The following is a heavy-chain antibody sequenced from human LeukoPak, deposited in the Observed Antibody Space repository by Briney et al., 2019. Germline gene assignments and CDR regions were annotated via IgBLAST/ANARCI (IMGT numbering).Heavy chain of an antibody. D-gene: IGHD3-3*01. J-gene: IGHJ4*02. Sequence: PGGSLRLSCAASGFIFGGYAMLWVRQAPGKGLQWLAVISYDGGKTYYADSVEGRFTISRDNSKSTVYLEINSLRSEDTAIYYCARGFNDFWSGSQLEYWGQGTLVTVSS. CDR1: GFIFGGYA. V-gene: IGHV3-30-3*01. CDR2: ISYDGGKT. CDR3: ARGFNDFWSGSQLEY.